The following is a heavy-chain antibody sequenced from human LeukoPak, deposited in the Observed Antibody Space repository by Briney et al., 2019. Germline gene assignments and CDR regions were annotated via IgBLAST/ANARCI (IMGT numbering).Heavy chain of an antibody. Sequence: SETLSLTCTVSGGSLSPYYWSWIRQSPGKGLEWIGYISYSGSTNSHPSLKSRVTISVDMSKPQFYLELSSVTAADTAVYYCARLRYYYGSGSYHKAFDYWGQGTLVTVSS. J-gene: IGHJ4*02. V-gene: IGHV4-59*01. CDR3: ARLRYYYGSGSYHKAFDY. D-gene: IGHD3-10*01. CDR1: GGSLSPYY. CDR2: ISYSGST.